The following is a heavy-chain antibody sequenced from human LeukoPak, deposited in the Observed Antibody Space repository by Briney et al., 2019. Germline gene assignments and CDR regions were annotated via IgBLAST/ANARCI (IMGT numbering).Heavy chain of an antibody. CDR1: GGSISSSSYY. CDR2: IYYSGST. V-gene: IGHV4-39*07. D-gene: IGHD3-22*01. CDR3: ARDTYYYDSSGYTGPYFQH. Sequence: PSETLSLTCTVSGGSISSSSYYWGWIRQPPGKGLEWIGSIYYSGSTYYNPSLKSRVTISVDTSKNQFSLKLSSVTAADTAVYYCARDTYYYDSSGYTGPYFQHWGQGTLVTVSS. J-gene: IGHJ1*01.